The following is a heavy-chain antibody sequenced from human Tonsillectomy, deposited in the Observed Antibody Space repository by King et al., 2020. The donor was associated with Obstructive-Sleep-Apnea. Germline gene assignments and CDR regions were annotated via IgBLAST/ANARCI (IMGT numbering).Heavy chain of an antibody. CDR1: GFSFSLYD. CDR3: VRXGSXSTEGEXXY. V-gene: IGHV3-13*04. J-gene: IGHJ4*02. CDR2: SGTGGEI. Sequence: VQLVESGGGLVQPGESLRLSCVASGFSFSLYDMHWVRQPTGKGLEWVSVSGTGGEIYYADSVKGRFSISRENAKNSLYLQMNSLKVEDTAVYYCVRXGSXSTEGEXXYXGQGILVTVSS. D-gene: IGHD6-25*01.